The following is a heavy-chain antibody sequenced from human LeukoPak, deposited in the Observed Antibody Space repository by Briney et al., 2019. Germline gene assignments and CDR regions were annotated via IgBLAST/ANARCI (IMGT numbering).Heavy chain of an antibody. D-gene: IGHD4-17*01. CDR3: ATHDYGDYHY. J-gene: IGHJ4*02. CDR1: VGSFSGYY. Sequence: SETLSLPCAVYVGSFSGYYWSWIRQPPGKELEWMGEINHSGSTNYNPSLNSRVTISVDTYKNQFSLKLSSVTAAETAVYYCATHDYGDYHYWGQGTMVTVSS. V-gene: IGHV4-34*01. CDR2: INHSGST.